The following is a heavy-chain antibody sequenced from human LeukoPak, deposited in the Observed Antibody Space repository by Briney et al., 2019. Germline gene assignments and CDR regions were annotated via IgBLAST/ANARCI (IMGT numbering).Heavy chain of an antibody. D-gene: IGHD6-13*01. J-gene: IGHJ3*01. CDR3: ARVRSSSWMDAFDV. CDR1: GFTFSNYA. CDR2: ISYDGSNK. Sequence: PGGSLRLSCAASGFTFSNYAMHWVRQAPGKGLEWVAVISYDGSNKYYADSVKGRFTISRDNSKNTLYLQMNSLRAEDTALYHCARVRSSSWMDAFDVWGQGTMVTVSS. V-gene: IGHV3-30-3*01.